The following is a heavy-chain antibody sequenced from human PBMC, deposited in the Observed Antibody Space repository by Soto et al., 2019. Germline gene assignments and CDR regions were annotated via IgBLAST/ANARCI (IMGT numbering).Heavy chain of an antibody. Sequence: GGSLRLSCAASGFTVSSNYMSWVRQAPGKGLEWVSVIYSGGSAYYADSVKGRFTISRDNSKNTLYLQMNSLRAEDTAVYYCARDLHGAFDYWGQGTLVTVSS. D-gene: IGHD4-17*01. CDR2: IYSGGSA. CDR3: ARDLHGAFDY. V-gene: IGHV3-66*01. CDR1: GFTVSSNY. J-gene: IGHJ4*02.